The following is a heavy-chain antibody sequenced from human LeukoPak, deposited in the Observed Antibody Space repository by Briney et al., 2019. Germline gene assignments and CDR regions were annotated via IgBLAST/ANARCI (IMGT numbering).Heavy chain of an antibody. CDR2: INPNSGGT. CDR3: ARDERYDSSGYPFDY. Sequence: ASVKVSCKTSGYTFTGYYIHWVRQAPGQGLEWMGWINPNSGGTNYAQKFQGRVTMTRDTSISTAYMELSRLRSDDTAVYYCARDERYDSSGYPFDYWGQGTLVTVSS. D-gene: IGHD3-22*01. CDR1: GYTFTGYY. J-gene: IGHJ4*02. V-gene: IGHV1-2*02.